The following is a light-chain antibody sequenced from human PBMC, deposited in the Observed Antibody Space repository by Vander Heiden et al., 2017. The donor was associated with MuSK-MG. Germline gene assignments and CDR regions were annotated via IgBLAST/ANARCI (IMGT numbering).Light chain of an antibody. CDR2: GAS. CDR3: QQYGSEPPAHT. V-gene: IGKV3-20*01. CDR1: QSVSSSY. J-gene: IGKJ4*01. Sequence: EIVLTQSPGTLSLSPGERATLSCRASQSVSSSYLAWYQQKPDQAPRLLIYGASSRATGVPDRFSGSGSGTDFTLTISRLEPEDFAVYYCQQYGSEPPAHTFGGGTKVEIK.